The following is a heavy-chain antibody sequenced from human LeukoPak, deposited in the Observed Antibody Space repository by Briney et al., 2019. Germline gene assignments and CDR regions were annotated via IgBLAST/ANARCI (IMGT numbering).Heavy chain of an antibody. V-gene: IGHV1-69*04. CDR2: IIPILGIA. J-gene: IGHJ6*02. CDR3: ARTPEGYCSSTSCQPTDYYYYGMDV. D-gene: IGHD2-2*01. CDR1: GGTFSSYA. Sequence: GASVKVSCKASGGTFSSYAISWVRQAPGQGLEWMGRIIPILGIANYAQKFQGRVTITADKSTSTAYMELSSLRSEDTAVYYCARTPEGYCSSTSCQPTDYYYYGMDVWGPGTTVTVSS.